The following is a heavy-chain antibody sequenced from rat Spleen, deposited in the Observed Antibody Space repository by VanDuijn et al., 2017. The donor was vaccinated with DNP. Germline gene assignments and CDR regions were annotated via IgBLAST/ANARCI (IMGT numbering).Heavy chain of an antibody. CDR1: GYTFTSYY. V-gene: IGHV1-43*01. D-gene: IGHD4-3*01. J-gene: IGHJ1*01. Sequence: QVQLQQSGAELTKPGSSVKISCKASGYTFTSYYITWIKQTTGQGLEYIGYINTGSGGTHYDEKFKGTATLTVDKSSSTAFMQLSSLTPDDSAVYYCARPVRPYYWYFDFWGPGTMVTVSS. CDR3: ARPVRPYYWYFDF. CDR2: INTGSGGT.